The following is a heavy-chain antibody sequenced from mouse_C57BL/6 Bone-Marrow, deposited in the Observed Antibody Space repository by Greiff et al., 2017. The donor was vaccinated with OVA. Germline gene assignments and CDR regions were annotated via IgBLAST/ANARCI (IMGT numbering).Heavy chain of an antibody. CDR1: GYSFTDYN. V-gene: IGHV1-39*01. Sequence: EVKLQESGPELVKPGASVKISCKASGYSFTDYNMNWVKQSNGKSLEWIGVINPNYGTTSYNQKFKGKATLTVDQSSSTAYMQLNSLTSEDSAVYYCELLRYPRYAMDYWGQGTSVTVSS. CDR3: ELLRYPRYAMDY. CDR2: INPNYGTT. D-gene: IGHD1-1*01. J-gene: IGHJ4*01.